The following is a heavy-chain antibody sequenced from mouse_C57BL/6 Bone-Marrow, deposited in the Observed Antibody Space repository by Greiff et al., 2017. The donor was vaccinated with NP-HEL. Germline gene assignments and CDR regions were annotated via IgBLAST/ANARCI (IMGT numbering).Heavy chain of an antibody. CDR2: IWGDGST. V-gene: IGHV2-3*01. CDR3: AEPGGYYCGSSDAMDD. CDR1: GFSLTSYG. Sequence: VQVVESGPGLVAPSQSLSITCTVSGFSLTSYGVSWVRQPPGKGLEWLGVIWGDGSTNYHSAPISRPSISKDNSKSQVFLKLNSLQTDDSATYFWAEPGGYYCGSSDAMDDWGQGTSVTVSS. D-gene: IGHD1-1*01. J-gene: IGHJ4*01.